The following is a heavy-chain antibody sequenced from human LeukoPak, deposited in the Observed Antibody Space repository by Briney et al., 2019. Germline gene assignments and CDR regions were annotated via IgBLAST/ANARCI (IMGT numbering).Heavy chain of an antibody. CDR1: GYTFTSYG. V-gene: IGHV1-18*01. CDR2: ISAYNGNT. J-gene: IGHJ6*03. Sequence: ASAKVSCKASGYTFTSYGISWVRQAPGQGLEWMGWISAYNGNTNYAQKLQGRVTMTTDTSTSTAYMELSSLRSEDTAVYYCALRTVVIAIPGARPQYYYYYMDVWGKGTTVTVSS. CDR3: ALRTVVIAIPGARPQYYYYYMDV. D-gene: IGHD2-21*01.